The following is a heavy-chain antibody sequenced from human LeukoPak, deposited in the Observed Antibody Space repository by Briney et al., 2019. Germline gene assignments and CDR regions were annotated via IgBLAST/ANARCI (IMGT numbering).Heavy chain of an antibody. CDR1: GFTFSSYA. CDR3: AKERAAPAATSSFDY. CDR2: ISGSGGST. V-gene: IGHV3-23*01. J-gene: IGHJ4*02. Sequence: GGSLRLSCAASGFTFSSYAMSWVRQAPGKGLEWVSAISGSGGSTQYADSVKGRFTIYRDNPKNTLYLQMNSLRAEDTAVYYCAKERAAPAATSSFDYWGQGTLVTVSS. D-gene: IGHD2-2*01.